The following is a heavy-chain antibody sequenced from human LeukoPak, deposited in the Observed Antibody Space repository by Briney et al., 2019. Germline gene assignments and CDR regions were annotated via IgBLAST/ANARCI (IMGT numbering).Heavy chain of an antibody. CDR1: GGSISSSSYY. CDR2: IYYSGST. J-gene: IGHJ4*02. D-gene: IGHD3-3*01. CDR3: ARHLFWSGNIDY. Sequence: SETLYLTCTVSGGSISSSSYYWGWIRQPPGKGLEWIGSIYYSGSTYYNPSLKSRVTISVDTSKNQFSLKLSSVTAADTAVYYCARHLFWSGNIDYWGQGTLVTVSS. V-gene: IGHV4-39*01.